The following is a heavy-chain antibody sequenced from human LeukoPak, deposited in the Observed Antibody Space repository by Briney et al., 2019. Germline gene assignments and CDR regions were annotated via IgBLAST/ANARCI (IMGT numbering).Heavy chain of an antibody. Sequence: APVKVSCKASGYTFTSYGISWVRQAPGQGLEWMGWISAYNGNTNYAQKLQGRVTMTTDTSTSTAYMELRSLRSDDTAVYYCARDHKGVAVAGGIDYWGQGTLVTVSS. J-gene: IGHJ4*02. CDR1: GYTFTSYG. CDR3: ARDHKGVAVAGGIDY. V-gene: IGHV1-18*01. CDR2: ISAYNGNT. D-gene: IGHD6-19*01.